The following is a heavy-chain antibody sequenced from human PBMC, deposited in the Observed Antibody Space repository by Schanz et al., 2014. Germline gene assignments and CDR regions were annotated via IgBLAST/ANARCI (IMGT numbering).Heavy chain of an antibody. Sequence: QVQLVESGGGVVQPGRSLRLSCAAYGFTLSSYAMHWVRQAPGKGLEWVAVISYDGSNKYYADSVKGRFTISRDNSKNTLYLQMNSLRADDTAVYYCARLPVGYGSGIWDVWGQGTSVTVSS. D-gene: IGHD3-10*01. CDR3: ARLPVGYGSGIWDV. CDR2: ISYDGSNK. J-gene: IGHJ6*02. CDR1: GFTLSSYA. V-gene: IGHV3-30-3*01.